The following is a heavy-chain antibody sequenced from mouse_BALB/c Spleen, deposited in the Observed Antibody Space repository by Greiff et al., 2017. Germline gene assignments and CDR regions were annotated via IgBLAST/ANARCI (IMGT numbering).Heavy chain of an antibody. V-gene: IGHV14-4*02. Sequence: VQLQQSGAELVRSGASVKLSCTASGFNIKDYYMHWVKQRPEQGLEWIGWIDPENGDTEYAPKFQGKATMTADTSSNTAYLQLSSLTSEDTAVYYCNAKVLHYYAMDYWGQGTSVTFSS. D-gene: IGHD2-14*01. CDR2: IDPENGDT. CDR1: GFNIKDYY. J-gene: IGHJ4*01. CDR3: NAKVLHYYAMDY.